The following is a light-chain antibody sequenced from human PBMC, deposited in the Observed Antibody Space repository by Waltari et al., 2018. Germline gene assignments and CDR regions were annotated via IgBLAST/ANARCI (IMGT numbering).Light chain of an antibody. CDR3: CPYAGSSTLV. V-gene: IGLV2-23*02. J-gene: IGLJ2*01. CDR2: EVS. Sequence: QSALTQPASVSGSPGQSITISCTGTSSDDGSYNLVSWYQQHPGKAPKLMIYEVSKRPSGVSNRFSGSKSGNTASLTISGLQAEDEADYYCCPYAGSSTLVFGGGTKLTVL. CDR1: SSDDGSYNL.